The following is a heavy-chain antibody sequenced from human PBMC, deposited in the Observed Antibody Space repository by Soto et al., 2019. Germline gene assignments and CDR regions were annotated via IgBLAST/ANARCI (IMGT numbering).Heavy chain of an antibody. D-gene: IGHD2-2*02. CDR1: GYTFTSYA. J-gene: IGHJ6*02. CDR3: AKDQHCSTTSCYTTPYGMDV. CDR2: INAGNGNT. Sequence: ASVKVSCKASGYTFTSYAMHWVRQAPGQRLEWMGWINAGNGNTKYSQKFQGRVTITRDTSASTAYMELSSLRSEDTAVYYCAKDQHCSTTSCYTTPYGMDVWGQGTTVTVSS. V-gene: IGHV1-3*01.